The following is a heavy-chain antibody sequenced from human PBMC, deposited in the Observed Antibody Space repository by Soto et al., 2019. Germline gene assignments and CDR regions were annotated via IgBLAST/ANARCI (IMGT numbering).Heavy chain of an antibody. Sequence: QVQLVESGGGVVQPGRSLRLSCAASGFTFSSYGMHWVRQAPGKGLAWVAVISYDESNTYYADSMKGRFTISRDNSKNTLYLQLNSLRLEDTAVYYCARDERATHLQHWGQGTLVIVSS. CDR2: ISYDESNT. J-gene: IGHJ1*01. V-gene: IGHV3-30*03. CDR3: ARDERATHLQH. CDR1: GFTFSSYG. D-gene: IGHD1-26*01.